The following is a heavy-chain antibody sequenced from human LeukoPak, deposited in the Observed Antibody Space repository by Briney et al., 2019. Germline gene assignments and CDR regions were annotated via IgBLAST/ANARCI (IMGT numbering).Heavy chain of an antibody. CDR1: GGSISSYY. CDR2: IYTSGST. Sequence: SETLSLTCTVSGGSISSYYWSWIRQPPGRGLEWIGYIYTSGSTNYNPSLKSRVTISVDTSKNQFSLKLSSVTDADTAVYYCARHWELLEGDYYYYYMDVWGKGTTVTVSS. V-gene: IGHV4-4*09. CDR3: ARHWELLEGDYYYYYMDV. D-gene: IGHD1-26*01. J-gene: IGHJ6*03.